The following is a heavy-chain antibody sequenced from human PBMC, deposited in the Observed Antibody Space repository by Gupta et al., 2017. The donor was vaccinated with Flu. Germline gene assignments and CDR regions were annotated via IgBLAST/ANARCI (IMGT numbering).Heavy chain of an antibody. D-gene: IGHD2-15*01. CDR3: ARDGAGDCSGGSCYSWFDP. CDR2: TKSDGSSA. Sequence: HWVRQAPGKGLVWVSRTKSDGSSASYADSVKGRFTISRDNAKNTLYLQMNSLRAEDTAVYYCARDGAGDCSGGSCYSWFDPWGQGTLVTVSS. V-gene: IGHV3-74*01. J-gene: IGHJ5*02.